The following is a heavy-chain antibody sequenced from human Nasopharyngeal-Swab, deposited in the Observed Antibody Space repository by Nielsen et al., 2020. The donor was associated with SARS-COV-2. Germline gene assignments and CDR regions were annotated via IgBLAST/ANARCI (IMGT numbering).Heavy chain of an antibody. V-gene: IGHV1-2*02. J-gene: IGHJ3*02. CDR1: GYTFTGYY. CDR3: AREVLLTMIVVGGAFEI. D-gene: IGHD3-22*01. Sequence: ASVKVSCKASGYTFTGYYMHWVRQAPGQGLEWMGWINPNSGGTNYAQKFQGRVTMTRDTSISTAYMELSRLRSDDTAVYYCAREVLLTMIVVGGAFEIWGQGTMVTVSS. CDR2: INPNSGGT.